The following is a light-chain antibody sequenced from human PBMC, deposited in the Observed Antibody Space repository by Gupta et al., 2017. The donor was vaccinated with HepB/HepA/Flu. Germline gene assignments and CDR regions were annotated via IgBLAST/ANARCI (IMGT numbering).Light chain of an antibody. CDR1: QSISNNY. CDR3: QQYSRLPVT. V-gene: IGKV3D-20*01. Sequence: DIVLAQSPVTLSLSPGERATLSCGASQSISNNYLAWYQHRTGRAPRLLIHDASSRATGIPDRFSGSGSGTDFTLTIDRLEPEDFAVYYGQQYSRLPVTFGGGTKVEIK. J-gene: IGKJ4*01. CDR2: DAS.